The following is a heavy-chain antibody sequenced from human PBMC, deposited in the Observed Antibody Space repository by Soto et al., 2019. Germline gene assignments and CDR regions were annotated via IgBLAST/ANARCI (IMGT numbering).Heavy chain of an antibody. CDR2: IKSKTDGGTT. CDR3: TTVSRSDPRFLEWSYPDYYYYGMDV. CDR1: GFTFSNAW. V-gene: IGHV3-15*01. Sequence: SLRLSCAASGFTFSNAWMSWVRQAPGKGLEWVGRIKSKTDGGTTDYAAPVKGRFTISRDDSKNTLYLQMNSLKTEDTAVYYCTTVSRSDPRFLEWSYPDYYYYGMDVWGQGTTVTVSS. J-gene: IGHJ6*02. D-gene: IGHD3-3*01.